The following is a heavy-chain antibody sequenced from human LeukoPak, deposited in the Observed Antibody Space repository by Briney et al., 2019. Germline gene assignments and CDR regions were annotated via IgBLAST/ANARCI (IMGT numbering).Heavy chain of an antibody. V-gene: IGHV3-21*01. CDR1: GFIFSSYS. Sequence: GGSLRLSCAASGFIFSSYSMNWVRQAPGKGLEWVSSISSSSSYIYYADSVKGRFTISRDNAKNSLYLQMNSLRAEDTAVYYCAGAVATDAFDIWGQGTMVTVSS. J-gene: IGHJ3*02. CDR3: AGAVATDAFDI. D-gene: IGHD6-19*01. CDR2: ISSSSSYI.